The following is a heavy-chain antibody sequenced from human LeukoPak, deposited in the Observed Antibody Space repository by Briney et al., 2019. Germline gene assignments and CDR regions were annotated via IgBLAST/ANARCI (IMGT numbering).Heavy chain of an antibody. CDR1: GYTLTELS. J-gene: IGHJ5*02. D-gene: IGHD2-15*01. CDR2: FDPEDGET. CDR3: ATASRVRPDDCSGGSCYSGGWFDP. Sequence: ASVKVSCKVSGYTLTELSMHWVRQAPGKGLEWMGGFDPEDGETIYAQKFQGRVTMTEDTSTDTAYMELSSLRSEDTAMYYCATASRVRPDDCSGGSCYSGGWFDPWGQGTLVTVSS. V-gene: IGHV1-24*01.